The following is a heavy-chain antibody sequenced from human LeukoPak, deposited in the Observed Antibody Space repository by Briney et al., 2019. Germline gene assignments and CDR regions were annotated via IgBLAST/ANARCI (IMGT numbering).Heavy chain of an antibody. Sequence: SVKVSCKASGYTFTTYGISWVRQAPGQGLEWMGGIIPIFGTANYAQKFQGRVTITADESTSTAYMELSSLRSEDTAVYYCARIDHYYYMDVWGKGTTVTVSS. CDR1: GYTFTTYG. V-gene: IGHV1-69*13. CDR2: IIPIFGTA. J-gene: IGHJ6*03. CDR3: ARIDHYYYMDV.